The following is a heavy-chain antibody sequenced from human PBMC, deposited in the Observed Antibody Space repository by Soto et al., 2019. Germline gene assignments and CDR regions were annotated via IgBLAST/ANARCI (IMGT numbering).Heavy chain of an antibody. CDR1: GYGFTTYG. J-gene: IGHJ4*02. D-gene: IGHD1-1*01. Sequence: VHLVQSGAEVKKPGASVKVSCKGSGYGFTTYGITWVRQAPGQGLEWMAWISAHNGNTNYAQKLQGRVTVTRDTSTSTAYMELRSLRSDATAVYSCARGRYGDYWGQGALVTVSS. CDR2: ISAHNGNT. CDR3: ARGRYGDY. V-gene: IGHV1-18*01.